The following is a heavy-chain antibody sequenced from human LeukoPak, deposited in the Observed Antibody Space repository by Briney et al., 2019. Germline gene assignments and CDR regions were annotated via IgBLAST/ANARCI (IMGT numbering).Heavy chain of an antibody. CDR1: GGSISSGSYY. V-gene: IGHV4-61*02. J-gene: IGHJ4*02. CDR2: IYTSGST. Sequence: SETLSLTCTVSGGSISSGSYYWSWIRQPAGKGLEWIGRIYTSGSTNYNPSLKSRVTISVDTSKNQFSLKLSSVTAADTAVYYCARDQGYYYDSSGYLDYWGQGTLVTVSS. D-gene: IGHD3-22*01. CDR3: ARDQGYYYDSSGYLDY.